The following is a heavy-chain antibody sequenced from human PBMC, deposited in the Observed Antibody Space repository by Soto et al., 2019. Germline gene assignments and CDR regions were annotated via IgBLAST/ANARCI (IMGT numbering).Heavy chain of an antibody. CDR2: IYHSGST. J-gene: IGHJ4*02. V-gene: IGHV4-4*02. D-gene: IGHD6-13*01. CDR1: GGSISSSNW. Sequence: SETLSLTCAVSGGSISSSNWWSWVRQPPGKGLEWIGEIYHSGSTNYNPSLKSRVTISVDKSKNQFSLKLSSVTAADTAMYYCARAAMGASSWPFDYWGQGTLVTVS. CDR3: ARAAMGASSWPFDY.